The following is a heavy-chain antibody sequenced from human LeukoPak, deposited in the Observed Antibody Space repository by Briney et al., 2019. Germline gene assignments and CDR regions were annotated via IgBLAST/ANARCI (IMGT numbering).Heavy chain of an antibody. Sequence: GGSLRLSCAASGFTYSIYWMIWVRQAPGKGLEWVANIREDGSEKYYVESVKGRFTISRDNAKNSPYLQMNSLRAEDTAVYYCARQYSSSWYFGYWGQGTLVTVSS. CDR3: ARQYSSSWYFGY. J-gene: IGHJ4*02. CDR2: IREDGSEK. D-gene: IGHD6-13*01. V-gene: IGHV3-7*01. CDR1: GFTYSIYW.